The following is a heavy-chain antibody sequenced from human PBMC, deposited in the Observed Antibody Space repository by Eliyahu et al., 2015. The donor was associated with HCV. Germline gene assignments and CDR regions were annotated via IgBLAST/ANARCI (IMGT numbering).Heavy chain of an antibody. V-gene: IGHV2-5*02. CDR3: ARISIMTTVTTDHNFDD. D-gene: IGHD4-17*01. Sequence: QITLKESGPTLVKPTQTLTLTCTFSGFSLSTSGVGVGWIRQPPGKALEWLALIYWDDDKRYSPSLKSRLTITKDTSKNQVVLTMTNMDPVDTATYYCARISIMTTVTTDHNFDDWGQGTLVTVSS. J-gene: IGHJ4*02. CDR2: IYWDDDK. CDR1: GFSLSTSGVG.